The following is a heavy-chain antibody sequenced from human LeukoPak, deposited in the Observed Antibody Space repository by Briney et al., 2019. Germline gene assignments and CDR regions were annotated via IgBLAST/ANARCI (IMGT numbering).Heavy chain of an antibody. Sequence: GASVKVSCKASGYTFLDYGITWVRQAPGQGLEWMGWISTYNGNVNYAQMLQGRATLTTNASTNTAYMELRSLRSDDTAVYYCARSHRNNWPLSAFDVWGQGTLLTVPS. J-gene: IGHJ3*01. V-gene: IGHV1-18*01. CDR1: GYTFLDYG. CDR3: ARSHRNNWPLSAFDV. CDR2: ISTYNGNV. D-gene: IGHD1-1*01.